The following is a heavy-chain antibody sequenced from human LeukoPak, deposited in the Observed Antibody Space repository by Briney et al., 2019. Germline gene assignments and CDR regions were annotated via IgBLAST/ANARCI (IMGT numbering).Heavy chain of an antibody. CDR1: GGSISSYY. J-gene: IGHJ4*02. V-gene: IGHV4-59*01. D-gene: IGHD3-22*01. CDR2: IYYSGST. Sequence: KPSETLSLTCTVSGGSISSYYWSWIRQPPGKGLEWIGYIYYSGSTNYNPSLKSRVTISVDTSKNQFSLKLSSVTAADTAVYYCARDRVTMTDYWGQGTLVTVSS. CDR3: ARDRVTMTDY.